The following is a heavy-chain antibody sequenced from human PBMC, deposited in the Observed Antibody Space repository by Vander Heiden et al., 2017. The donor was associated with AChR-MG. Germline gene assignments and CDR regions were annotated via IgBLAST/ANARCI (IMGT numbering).Heavy chain of an antibody. CDR2: IAYDGSNK. CDR3: AKDPYDYIWGSYRYDNWFDP. Sequence: QVQLVESGGGVVQPGRSLRLSCAASGFTFSSYGLHGVRQGPGKGLEWVAVIAYDGSNKYYADSVKGRFTISRDNSKNTLYLQMNSLRAEDTAVYYCAKDPYDYIWGSYRYDNWFDPWGQGTLVTVSS. CDR1: GFTFSSYG. D-gene: IGHD3-16*02. J-gene: IGHJ5*02. V-gene: IGHV3-30*18.